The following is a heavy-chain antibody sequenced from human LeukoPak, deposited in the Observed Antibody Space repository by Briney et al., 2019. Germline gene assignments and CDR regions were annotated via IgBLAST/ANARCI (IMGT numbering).Heavy chain of an antibody. J-gene: IGHJ4*02. D-gene: IGHD3-16*02. Sequence: SETLSLTCAVYGGSFSGYYWSWIRQPPGKGLEWIGEINHSGSTNYNPSLKSRVTISVDTSKNQFSLKLSSVTAADTAVYYCARAPGDYVWGSSRSHHGYWGQGTLVTVSS. CDR2: INHSGST. V-gene: IGHV4-34*01. CDR1: GGSFSGYY. CDR3: ARAPGDYVWGSSRSHHGY.